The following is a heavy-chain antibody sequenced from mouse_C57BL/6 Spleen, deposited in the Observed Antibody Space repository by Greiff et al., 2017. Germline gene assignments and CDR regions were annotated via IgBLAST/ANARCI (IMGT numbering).Heavy chain of an antibody. V-gene: IGHV1-80*01. CDR1: GYAFSSYW. Sequence: QVQLQQSGAELVKPGASVKISCKASGYAFSSYWMNWVKQRPGQGLEWIGQIYPGDGDTNYNGKFKGKATLTADKSSSTSYMQLSSLTSEDSAVXFCARCDYDYGEGYAMDYWGQGTSVTVSS. J-gene: IGHJ4*01. CDR3: ARCDYDYGEGYAMDY. D-gene: IGHD2-4*01. CDR2: IYPGDGDT.